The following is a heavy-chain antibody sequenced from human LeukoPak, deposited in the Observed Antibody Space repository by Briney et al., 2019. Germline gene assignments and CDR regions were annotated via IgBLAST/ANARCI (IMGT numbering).Heavy chain of an antibody. J-gene: IGHJ4*02. CDR3: ARGSIAAAGTFDY. CDR2: ISSSSSYI. CDR1: GFTFSSYG. Sequence: GGSLRLSCAASGFTFSSYGMNWVRQAPGKGLEWVSSISSSSSYIYYADSVKGRFTISRDNAKNSLYLQMNSLRAEDTAVYYCARGSIAAAGTFDYWGQGTLVTVSS. V-gene: IGHV3-21*01. D-gene: IGHD6-13*01.